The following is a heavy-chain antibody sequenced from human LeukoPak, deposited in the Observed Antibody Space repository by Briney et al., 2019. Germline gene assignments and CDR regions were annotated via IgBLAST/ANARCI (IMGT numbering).Heavy chain of an antibody. D-gene: IGHD2-2*01. V-gene: IGHV1-2*02. J-gene: IGHJ4*02. CDR1: GYTFTGYY. CDR3: ARVPHCSSTSCYALDY. Sequence: GASVKVSCKASGYTFTGYYMHWVRQAPGQGLEWMGWINPNSGGTNYAQKFQGRVTMTRDTSISTAYMELSGLRSDDTAVYYCARVPHCSSTSCYALDYWGQGTLVTVSS. CDR2: INPNSGGT.